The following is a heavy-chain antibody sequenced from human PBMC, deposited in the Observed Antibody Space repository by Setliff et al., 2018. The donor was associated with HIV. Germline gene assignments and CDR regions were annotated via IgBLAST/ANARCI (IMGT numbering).Heavy chain of an antibody. J-gene: IGHJ4*02. Sequence: SETLSLTCDVSGYSINNIHYWGWIRQPPGKGLECLGNIYDGGTTYHNPSLKGRVAISMDTSKAQFSLKLISVTAADTAVYYCVRRDVSFLFGQFDSWGQGILVTVSS. CDR2: IYDGGTT. CDR1: GYSINNIHY. CDR3: VRRDVSFLFGQFDS. D-gene: IGHD3-10*02. V-gene: IGHV4-38-2*01.